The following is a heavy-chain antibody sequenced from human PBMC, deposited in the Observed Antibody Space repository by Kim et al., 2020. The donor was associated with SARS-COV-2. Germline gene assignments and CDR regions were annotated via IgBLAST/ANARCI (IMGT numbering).Heavy chain of an antibody. J-gene: IGHJ5*02. V-gene: IGHV1-18*01. Sequence: TKFAQTVQGRVTLTTDTSTNTAYIELRSLTSDDTAMYYCAREQDGYWFDPWGQGTLVTVSS. CDR3: AREQDGYWFDP. CDR2: T.